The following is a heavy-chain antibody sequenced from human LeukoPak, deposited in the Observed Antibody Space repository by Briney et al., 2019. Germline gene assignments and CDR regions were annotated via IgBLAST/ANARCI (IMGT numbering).Heavy chain of an antibody. CDR2: IQYDGSNK. D-gene: IGHD4-23*01. V-gene: IGHV3-30*02. CDR1: GFTFSGYG. Sequence: PGGSLRLSCAASGFTFSGYGMHWVRQAPGKGLEWVTFIQYDGSNKYYADSVKGRFTISRDNSKNTLYLQMNSLRAEDTAVYYCAKDHGGSFDHWGQGTLGTVSS. CDR3: AKDHGGSFDH. J-gene: IGHJ4*02.